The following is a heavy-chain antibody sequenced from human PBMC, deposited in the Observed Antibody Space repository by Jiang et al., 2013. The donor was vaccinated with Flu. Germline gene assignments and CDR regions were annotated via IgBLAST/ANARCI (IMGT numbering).Heavy chain of an antibody. D-gene: IGHD3-16*01. J-gene: IGHJ4*02. CDR2: ISYDGSNK. CDR3: ARGIKFGYFDY. Sequence: RLSCAASGFTFSSYAMHWVRQAPGKGLEWVAVISYDGSNKYYADSVKGRFTISRDNSKNTLYLQMNSLRAEDTAVYYCARGIKFGYFDYWGQGTLVTVSS. CDR1: GFTFSSYA. V-gene: IGHV3-30-3*01.